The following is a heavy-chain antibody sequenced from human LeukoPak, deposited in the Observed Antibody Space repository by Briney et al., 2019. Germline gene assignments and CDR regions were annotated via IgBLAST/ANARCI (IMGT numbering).Heavy chain of an antibody. J-gene: IGHJ5*02. D-gene: IGHD3-16*01. CDR3: AKDGAHWFGP. Sequence: AATLSLTCTVSGVSISGSYRSWVRQPAGKGLEWIGRMYSSGTTNHNPSLKSRVAMSIDTSRNRFSLTLSSVTAADTAVYYCAKDGAHWFGPWGQGTLVTVSS. CDR2: MYSSGTT. V-gene: IGHV4-4*07. CDR1: GVSISGSY.